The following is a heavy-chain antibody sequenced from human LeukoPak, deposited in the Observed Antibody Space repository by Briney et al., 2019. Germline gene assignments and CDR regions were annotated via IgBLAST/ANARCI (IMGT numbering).Heavy chain of an antibody. CDR2: INPSGGST. Sequence: ASVKVSCKASGYTFTSYYMHWVRQAPGQGLEWMGIINPSGGSTSYAQKFQGRVTMTRDPSTSTVYMELSSLRSEDTAVYYCAGGPSLVVVTAIPFDYWGQGTLVTVSS. CDR1: GYTFTSYY. CDR3: AGGPSLVVVTAIPFDY. D-gene: IGHD2-21*02. V-gene: IGHV1-46*01. J-gene: IGHJ4*02.